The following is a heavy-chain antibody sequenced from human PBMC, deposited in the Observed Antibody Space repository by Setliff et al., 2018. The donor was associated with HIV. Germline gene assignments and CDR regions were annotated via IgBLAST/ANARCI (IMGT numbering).Heavy chain of an antibody. J-gene: IGHJ3*02. Sequence: GASVKVSCKASGYTFTDYYMHWVRQAPGQGLEWMGWINPNSGGTKYAQKFQGRVTMTRDTSINTAYMELSRLRSDDTAVFYCVRDKLEETTESLWGPRKNDAFDIWGPGTLVTVSS. D-gene: IGHD3-16*01. CDR2: INPNSGGT. V-gene: IGHV1-2*02. CDR3: VRDKLEETTESLWGPRKNDAFDI. CDR1: GYTFTDYY.